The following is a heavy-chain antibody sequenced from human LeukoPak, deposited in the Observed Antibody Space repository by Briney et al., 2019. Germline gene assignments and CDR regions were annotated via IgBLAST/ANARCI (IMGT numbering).Heavy chain of an antibody. CDR1: GFTFTSYA. D-gene: IGHD6-13*01. Sequence: GGSLRLSCAASGFTFTSYAMNWVRQAPGRGLEWLSYIGYSGTPIYYADSVKGRFTISRDNAKNSLSLQMDSLRAGDTAVYYCARGSIAAPGLFDYWGQGTLVTVSS. CDR2: IGYSGTPI. V-gene: IGHV3-48*03. CDR3: ARGSIAAPGLFDY. J-gene: IGHJ4*02.